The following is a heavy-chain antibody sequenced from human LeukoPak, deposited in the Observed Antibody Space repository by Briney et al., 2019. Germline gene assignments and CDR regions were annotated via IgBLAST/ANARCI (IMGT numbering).Heavy chain of an antibody. CDR2: ISDTGTNT. CDR1: GFTFASYA. D-gene: IGHD2-2*02. V-gene: IGHV3-23*01. J-gene: IGHJ6*02. Sequence: GGSLRLSCAASGFTFASYAMTWVRQAPGKGLEWVSLISDTGTNTYYTDSVKGRFTISRDNSKNTLYLQMNSLRAEDTAVYYCAKAVSCSSTSCYRSYGMDVWGQGTTVTVSS. CDR3: AKAVSCSSTSCYRSYGMDV.